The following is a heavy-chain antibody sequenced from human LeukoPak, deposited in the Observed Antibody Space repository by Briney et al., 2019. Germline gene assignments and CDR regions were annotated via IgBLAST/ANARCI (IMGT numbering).Heavy chain of an antibody. Sequence: ASVKVSCKASGYTFTGYYMHWVRQAPGQGLEWMGWITPNSGGTSFAQKFQGRVTMTRDTSISTAYMELSRLRSDDTAVYYCARGDYMVRSFDIWGQGTMVTVSS. V-gene: IGHV1-2*02. J-gene: IGHJ3*02. CDR1: GYTFTGYY. D-gene: IGHD3-10*01. CDR2: ITPNSGGT. CDR3: ARGDYMVRSFDI.